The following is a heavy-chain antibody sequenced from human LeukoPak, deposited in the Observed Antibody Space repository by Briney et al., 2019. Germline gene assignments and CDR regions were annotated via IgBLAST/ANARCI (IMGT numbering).Heavy chain of an antibody. CDR3: ARDRGTIFGVANFDY. CDR1: GGSISSGSYY. J-gene: IGHJ4*02. CDR2: IYTSGST. V-gene: IGHV4-61*02. D-gene: IGHD3-3*01. Sequence: SETLSLTCTVSGGSISSGSYYWSWIRQPAGKGLEWIGRIYTSGSTNYNPSLKSRVTMSVDTSKNQFSLKLNSVTAADTAVYYCARDRGTIFGVANFDYWGQGTLVTVSS.